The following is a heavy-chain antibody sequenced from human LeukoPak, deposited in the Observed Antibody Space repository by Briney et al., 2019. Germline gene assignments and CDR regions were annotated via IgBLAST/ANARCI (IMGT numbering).Heavy chain of an antibody. D-gene: IGHD5-18*01. CDR2: ISGSGGST. V-gene: IGHV3-23*01. Sequence: GGSLRLSCAASGFTFSSYAMSWVRQAPGKGLEWVSAISGSGGSTYYADSVKGRFTISRDNSKNTLYLQMNSLRAEDTAVYYCAIASPWRGGYSYGPIDYWGQGTLSPSPQ. CDR3: AIASPWRGGYSYGPIDY. J-gene: IGHJ4*02. CDR1: GFTFSSYA.